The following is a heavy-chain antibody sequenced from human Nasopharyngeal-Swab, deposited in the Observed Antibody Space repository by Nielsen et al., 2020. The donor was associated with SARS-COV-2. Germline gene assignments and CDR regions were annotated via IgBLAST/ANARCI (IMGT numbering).Heavy chain of an antibody. J-gene: IGHJ6*02. CDR1: GFVFSIYG. D-gene: IGHD3-10*01. Sequence: GGSLRLSCEASGFVFSIYGMQWVRQAQGKGLEWVALITSDESHKFYADSVRGRFAVSRDNSRNTLYLQMNTLRTEDTAVYYCAKGGDMDVWGQGTTVTVSS. CDR3: AKGGDMDV. V-gene: IGHV3-30*18. CDR2: ITSDESHK.